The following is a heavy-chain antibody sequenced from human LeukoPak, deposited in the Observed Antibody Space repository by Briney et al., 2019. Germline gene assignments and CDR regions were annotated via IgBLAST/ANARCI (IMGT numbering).Heavy chain of an antibody. J-gene: IGHJ5*02. Sequence: TASETLSLTCTVSGGSISSGGYYWSWIRQHPGKGLEWIGYIYYSGSTYSNPSLKSRVTISVDTSKNQFSLNLSSVTAADTAAYYCARYCSSTNCYKGGFDPWGQGTLVTVSS. CDR3: ARYCSSTNCYKGGFDP. CDR2: IYYSGST. V-gene: IGHV4-31*03. CDR1: GGSISSGGYY. D-gene: IGHD2-2*02.